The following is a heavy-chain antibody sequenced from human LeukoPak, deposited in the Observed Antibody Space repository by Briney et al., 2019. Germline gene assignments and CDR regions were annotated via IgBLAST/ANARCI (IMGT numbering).Heavy chain of an antibody. CDR2: INWNGGST. J-gene: IGHJ6*03. CDR3: ARDGVVAARDYYYYYMDV. D-gene: IGHD2-15*01. CDR1: GFTFDDYG. Sequence: PGGSLRLSCAASGFTFDDYGMSWVRQAPGKGLEWVSGINWNGGSTGYADSVKGRFTISRDNAKNSLYLQMNSLRAEDTALYYCARDGVVAARDYYYYYMDVWGKGTTVTVSS. V-gene: IGHV3-20*04.